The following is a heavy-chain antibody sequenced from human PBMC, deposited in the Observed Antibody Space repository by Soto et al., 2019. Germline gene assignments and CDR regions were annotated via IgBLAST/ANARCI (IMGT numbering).Heavy chain of an antibody. V-gene: IGHV4-4*02. J-gene: IGHJ4*02. CDR2: IYHTEST. Sequence: LSLTCAVSGDSISSSFWWSWVRQPPGKGLEWIGEIYHTESTVYNPSLKSRVTISVDKSKNQFSLNLDSVTAADTAVYYCARYDFGTFDYWGRGILVTVSS. D-gene: IGHD4-17*01. CDR3: ARYDFGTFDY. CDR1: GDSISSSFW.